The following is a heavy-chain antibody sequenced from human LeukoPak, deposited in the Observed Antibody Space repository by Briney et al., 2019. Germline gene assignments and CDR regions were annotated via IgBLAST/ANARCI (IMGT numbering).Heavy chain of an antibody. CDR3: ARGGRSVVPAAMVDY. Sequence: ASVKVSCKASGYTFTSYYMHWVRQAPGQGLEWMGIINPSGGSTSYAQNFQGRVTMTRDTSTSTVYMELSSLRSEDTAVYYCARGGRSVVPAAMVDYWGQGTLVTVSS. D-gene: IGHD2-2*01. CDR2: INPSGGST. J-gene: IGHJ4*02. CDR1: GYTFTSYY. V-gene: IGHV1-46*03.